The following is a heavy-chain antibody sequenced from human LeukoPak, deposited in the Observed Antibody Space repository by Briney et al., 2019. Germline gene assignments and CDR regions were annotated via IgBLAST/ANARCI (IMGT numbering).Heavy chain of an antibody. J-gene: IGHJ4*02. CDR1: GFTFSEYD. V-gene: IGHV3-48*02. D-gene: IGHD4-23*01. CDR2: ITSSSRTI. CDR3: ARPTTVALDY. Sequence: GGSRRLSCAASGFTFSEYDMNWVRQPPGKVLEWVSYITSSSRTINYAASVKGRFTVSRDNAKNSLYLQMDSLRDEDTAVYYCARPTTVALDYWGQGTLVTVSS.